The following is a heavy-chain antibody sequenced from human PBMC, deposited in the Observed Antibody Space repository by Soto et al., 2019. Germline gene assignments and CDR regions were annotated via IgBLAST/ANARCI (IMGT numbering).Heavy chain of an antibody. CDR1: GYTFTGYY. V-gene: IGHV1-2*04. D-gene: IGHD2-15*01. Sequence: QVQLVQSGAEVKKPGASVKVSCKASGYTFTGYYMHWVRQAPGQGLEWMGWINPNSGGTNYAQKFQGWVTMTRDTAISTADMELSRLRSDDTAVYYCARGGYCSGGSGRVLHYYFYYGMDVWGQGTTVTVSS. J-gene: IGHJ6*02. CDR2: INPNSGGT. CDR3: ARGGYCSGGSGRVLHYYFYYGMDV.